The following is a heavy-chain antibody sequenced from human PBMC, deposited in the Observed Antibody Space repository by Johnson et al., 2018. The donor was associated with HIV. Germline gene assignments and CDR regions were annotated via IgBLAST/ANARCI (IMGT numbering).Heavy chain of an antibody. J-gene: IGHJ3*02. Sequence: QVLLVESGGGVVQPGRSLRLSCAASGFTFSSYAMHWVRQAPGKGLEWVAVISYDGSNKYYADSVKGRFTISRDNSKNTLYLQMNSLRAEDTAVYYCASTSSGWFYACDIWGQGTMVTVSS. CDR3: ASTSSGWFYACDI. CDR2: ISYDGSNK. CDR1: GFTFSSYA. V-gene: IGHV3-30-3*01. D-gene: IGHD6-19*01.